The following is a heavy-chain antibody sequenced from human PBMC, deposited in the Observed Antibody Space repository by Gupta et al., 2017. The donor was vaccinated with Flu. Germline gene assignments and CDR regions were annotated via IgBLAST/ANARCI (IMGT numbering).Heavy chain of an antibody. Sequence: PPGKGLEWIGEINHSGSTNYNPSLKSRVTISVDTSKNQFSLKLSSVTAADTAVYYCARGRGVVVPAAIGVDYWGQGTLVTVSS. J-gene: IGHJ4*02. V-gene: IGHV4-34*01. CDR3: ARGRGVVVPAAIGVDY. CDR2: INHSGST. D-gene: IGHD2-2*02.